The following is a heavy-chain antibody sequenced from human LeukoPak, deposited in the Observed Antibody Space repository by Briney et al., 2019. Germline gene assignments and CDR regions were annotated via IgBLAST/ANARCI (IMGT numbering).Heavy chain of an antibody. V-gene: IGHV3-7*01. CDR2: IKQDGSEN. J-gene: IGHJ4*02. Sequence: GGSLRLSCAASGFTFSGFWMSWVRQAPGKGLEWVANIKQDGSENYYVASVKGRFIISRDNARNSLYLQMNSLRAEDTAMYYCTREDYGVDSWGQGTLVTVAS. CDR3: TREDYGVDS. D-gene: IGHD3-16*01. CDR1: GFTFSGFW.